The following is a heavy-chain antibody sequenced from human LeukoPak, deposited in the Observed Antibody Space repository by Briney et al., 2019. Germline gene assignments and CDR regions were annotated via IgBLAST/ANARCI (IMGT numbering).Heavy chain of an antibody. CDR2: ISGSGGNT. D-gene: IGHD2-21*02. CDR3: AKTTYCGGDCYSWYFDY. Sequence: GGSLRLSCAGSGFTFSSYGLSWVRQAPGKGLEWVSAISGSGGNTHYADSVKGRFTISRDNSKNTLFLQMNSLRAEDTAVYHCAKTTYCGGDCYSWYFDYWGQGTLVTVSS. V-gene: IGHV3-23*01. J-gene: IGHJ4*02. CDR1: GFTFSSYG.